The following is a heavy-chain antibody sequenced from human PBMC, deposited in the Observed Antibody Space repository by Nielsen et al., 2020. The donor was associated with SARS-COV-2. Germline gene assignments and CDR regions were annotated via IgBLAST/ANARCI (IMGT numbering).Heavy chain of an antibody. D-gene: IGHD6-13*01. V-gene: IGHV3-30*18. Sequence: GESLKISCAASGFTFSSYGMHWVHQAPGKGLEWVAVISYDGSNKYYADSVKGRFTISRDNSKNTLYLQMNSLRAEDTAVYYCAKDSSIAAAGYYYYYYGMDVWGQGTTVTVSS. CDR1: GFTFSSYG. CDR3: AKDSSIAAAGYYYYYYGMDV. CDR2: ISYDGSNK. J-gene: IGHJ6*02.